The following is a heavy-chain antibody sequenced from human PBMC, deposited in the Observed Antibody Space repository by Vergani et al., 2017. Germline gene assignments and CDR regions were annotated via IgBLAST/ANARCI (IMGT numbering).Heavy chain of an antibody. D-gene: IGHD3-3*01. Sequence: EVQLLESGGGLVQPGGSLRLSCAASGFTFSSYAMSWVRQAPGKGLEWVSAISGSGGSTYYADSVKGRFTISRDNSKNTLYLQMNSLRAEDTAVYYCAKVIGFRWGVVHEHFDYWGQGTLVTVSS. CDR2: ISGSGGST. CDR3: AKVIGFRWGVVHEHFDY. CDR1: GFTFSSYA. J-gene: IGHJ4*02. V-gene: IGHV3-23*01.